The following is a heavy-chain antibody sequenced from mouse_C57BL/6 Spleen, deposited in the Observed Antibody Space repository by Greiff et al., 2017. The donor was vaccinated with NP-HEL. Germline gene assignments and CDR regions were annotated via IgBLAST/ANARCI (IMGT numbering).Heavy chain of an antibody. J-gene: IGHJ2*01. CDR2: IDPSDSYT. CDR3: ARNSRYFDY. V-gene: IGHV1-50*01. CDR1: GYTFTSYW. Sequence: QVQLQQPGAELVKPGASVKLSCKASGYTFTSYWMQWVKQRPGQGLEWIGEIDPSDSYTNYNQKFKGKATLTVDTSSSTAYMQLSSLTYEDSAVYYCARNSRYFDYWGQGTTLTVSS.